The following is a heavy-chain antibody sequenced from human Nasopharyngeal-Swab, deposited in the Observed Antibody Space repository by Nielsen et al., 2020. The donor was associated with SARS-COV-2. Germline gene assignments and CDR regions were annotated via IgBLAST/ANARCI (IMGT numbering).Heavy chain of an antibody. D-gene: IGHD5-12*01. CDR2: ISSYSTDI. J-gene: IGHJ3*02. Sequence: GESLKISCAASGFTFDDYGMNWVRQAPGKGLEWVSSISSYSTDIHYADSLRGRFTISRDNAKNSLYLQMNSLRAEDTAVYYCAREGVDSASDYSEPFDIWGQGTMVTVSS. V-gene: IGHV3-21*01. CDR3: AREGVDSASDYSEPFDI. CDR1: GFTFDDYG.